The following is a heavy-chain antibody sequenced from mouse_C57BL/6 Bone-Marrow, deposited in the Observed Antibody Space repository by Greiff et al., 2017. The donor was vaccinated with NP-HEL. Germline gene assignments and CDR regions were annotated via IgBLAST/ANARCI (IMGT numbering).Heavy chain of an antibody. Sequence: QVQLQQPGAELVMPGASVKLSCKASGYTFTSYWMHWVKQRPGQGLEWIGEIDPSDSYTNYNQKFKGKSTLTVDKSSSTAYMQLSSLTSEDSAVYYCARWGAQATPYAMDYWGQGTSVTVSS. D-gene: IGHD3-2*02. CDR2: IDPSDSYT. CDR3: ARWGAQATPYAMDY. V-gene: IGHV1-69*01. CDR1: GYTFTSYW. J-gene: IGHJ4*01.